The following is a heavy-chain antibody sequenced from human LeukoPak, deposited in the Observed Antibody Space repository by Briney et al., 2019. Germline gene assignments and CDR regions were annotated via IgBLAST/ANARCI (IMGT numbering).Heavy chain of an antibody. Sequence: ASVKVSCKASGHTFTSYGISWVRQAPGQGLEWMGWISAYNGNTNYAQKLQGRVTMTTDTSTSTAYMELRSLRSDDTAVYYCARDGAVAGIGYYYGMDVWGKGTTVTVSS. CDR3: ARDGAVAGIGYYYGMDV. CDR2: ISAYNGNT. D-gene: IGHD6-19*01. CDR1: GHTFTSYG. V-gene: IGHV1-18*04. J-gene: IGHJ6*04.